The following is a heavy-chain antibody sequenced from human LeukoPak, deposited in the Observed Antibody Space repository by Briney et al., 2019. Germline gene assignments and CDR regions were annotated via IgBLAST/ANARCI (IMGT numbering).Heavy chain of an antibody. CDR3: ARAARQGFTMIVVSFFYFDL. CDR1: GGSLSSGASD. Sequence: SQTLSLTCTVSGGSLSSGASDWGWIRQHPKRGLEWVGYINHRGSTYYNPSLGSRVTMSVDTSKNQFSLKLRSVTAADSAVYYCARAARQGFTMIVVSFFYFDLWGRGTLVTVSS. J-gene: IGHJ2*01. CDR2: INHRGST. V-gene: IGHV4-31*03. D-gene: IGHD3-22*01.